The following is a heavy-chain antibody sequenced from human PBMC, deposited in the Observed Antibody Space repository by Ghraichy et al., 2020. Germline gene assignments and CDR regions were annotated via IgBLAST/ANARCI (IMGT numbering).Heavy chain of an antibody. J-gene: IGHJ6*03. V-gene: IGHV3-21*01. CDR1: GFTFSSYS. Sequence: GESLNISCAASGFTFSSYSMNWVRQALGKGLEWVSSISSSSSYIYYADSVKGRFTISRDNAKNSLYLQMNSLRAEDTAVYYCARAGGQQLARNYYYYYYMDVWGKGTTVTVSS. CDR3: ARAGGQQLARNYYYYYYMDV. D-gene: IGHD6-13*01. CDR2: ISSSSSYI.